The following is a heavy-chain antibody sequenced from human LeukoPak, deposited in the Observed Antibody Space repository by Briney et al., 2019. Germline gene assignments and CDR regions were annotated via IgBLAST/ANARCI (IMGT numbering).Heavy chain of an antibody. CDR2: IIPIFGTA. CDR1: GGTFSSYA. J-gene: IGHJ4*02. D-gene: IGHD5-12*01. Sequence: SVKVSCKASGGTFSSYAISWVRQAPGQGLEWMGGIIPIFGTANYAQKFQGRVTITADESTSTAYMELSSLRSEDTAVYYCARAVLSCYDKYYFDYWGQGTLVTVSS. CDR3: ARAVLSCYDKYYFDY. V-gene: IGHV1-69*01.